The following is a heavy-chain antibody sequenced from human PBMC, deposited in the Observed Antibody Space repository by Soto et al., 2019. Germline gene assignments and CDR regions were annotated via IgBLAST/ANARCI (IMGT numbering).Heavy chain of an antibody. V-gene: IGHV3-23*01. J-gene: IGHJ3*02. CDR1: GFTFSSYA. CDR3: AKPSIAAAGTHDAFDI. D-gene: IGHD6-13*01. CDR2: ISGSGGST. Sequence: GGSLRLSCAASGFTFSSYAMSWVRQAPGKGLEWVSAISGSGGSTYYADSVKGRFTISRDNSKNTLYLQMNSLRAEDTAVYYCAKPSIAAAGTHDAFDIWGQGTMVTVSS.